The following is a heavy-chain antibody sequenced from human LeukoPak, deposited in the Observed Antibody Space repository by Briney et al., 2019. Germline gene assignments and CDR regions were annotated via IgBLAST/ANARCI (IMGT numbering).Heavy chain of an antibody. D-gene: IGHD3-22*01. V-gene: IGHV4-39*07. CDR1: GGSISSSRYY. J-gene: IGHJ3*02. CDR3: AREDSSGPDAFDI. Sequence: SETLSLTCTVSGGSISSSRYYWGWVRQPPGKGLEWIGSIYYRGRTYYNPSLKSRVTISVDTSRNQFSLKLSSVTAADTAVYYCAREDSSGPDAFDIWGQGTMVTVSS. CDR2: IYYRGRT.